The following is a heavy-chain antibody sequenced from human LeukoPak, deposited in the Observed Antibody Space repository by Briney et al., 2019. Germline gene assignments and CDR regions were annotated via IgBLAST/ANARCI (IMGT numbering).Heavy chain of an antibody. D-gene: IGHD3-10*01. V-gene: IGHV3-23*03. Sequence: GGSLRLSCAASGFTFSSYGMSWVRQAPGKGLEWVSLIYSGGTTYYADSVKGRFTISRDNSKNTLYLEVISLTAEDTAVYYCAKDDAWLRFGEWSQGTLVTVSS. CDR1: GFTFSSYG. J-gene: IGHJ4*02. CDR2: IYSGGTT. CDR3: AKDDAWLRFGE.